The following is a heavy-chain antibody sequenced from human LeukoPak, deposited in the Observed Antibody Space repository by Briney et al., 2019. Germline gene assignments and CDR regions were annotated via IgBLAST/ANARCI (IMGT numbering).Heavy chain of an antibody. Sequence: PGGSLRLSCAVSGLTFSSYGMTWVRQAPGKGLEWVSGISGSGGSTYYADSVKGRFTISRDNSKNTLYLQMNSLRAEDTAVYYCATIDSSGWYTPPAPDYWGQGTLVTVSS. CDR1: GLTFSSYG. D-gene: IGHD6-19*01. V-gene: IGHV3-23*01. CDR2: ISGSGGST. J-gene: IGHJ4*02. CDR3: ATIDSSGWYTPPAPDY.